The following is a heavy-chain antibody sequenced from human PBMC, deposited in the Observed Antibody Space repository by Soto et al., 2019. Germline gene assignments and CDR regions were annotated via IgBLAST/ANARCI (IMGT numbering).Heavy chain of an antibody. CDR2: IIPSPART. D-gene: IGHD1-26*01. Sequence: QVQLVQSGAELRKPGSAVKLSCKASGGTFSNSPSSWVRQIPGQGPEWMGRIIPSPARTIYSRKFRGRVTLTADKSTQTVYMTLSSLTTEDSGVYYCARDQVGASSFDYWGQGTRVTVSS. V-gene: IGHV1-69*08. J-gene: IGHJ4*02. CDR3: ARDQVGASSFDY. CDR1: GGTFSNSP.